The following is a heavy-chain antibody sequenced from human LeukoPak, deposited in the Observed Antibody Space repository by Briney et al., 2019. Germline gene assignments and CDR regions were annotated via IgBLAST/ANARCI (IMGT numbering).Heavy chain of an antibody. CDR3: AKDRPYCSGGSCYSEVPDY. Sequence: PGGSLRLSCAASGFTCSSYGMHWVRQAPGKGLEWVAFIRYDGSNKYYADSVKGRFTISRDNSKNTLYLQMNSLRAEDTAVYYCAKDRPYCSGGSCYSEVPDYWGQGTLVTVSS. V-gene: IGHV3-30*02. CDR1: GFTCSSYG. D-gene: IGHD2-15*01. CDR2: IRYDGSNK. J-gene: IGHJ4*02.